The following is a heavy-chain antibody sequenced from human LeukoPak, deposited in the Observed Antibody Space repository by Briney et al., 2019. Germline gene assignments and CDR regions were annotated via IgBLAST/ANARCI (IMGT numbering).Heavy chain of an antibody. CDR2: IWYDGSQE. CDR3: ARDPSRYAFDI. Sequence: GSLRLSCATSGFTFSSYGFHWVRQAPGKGLEWVTAIWYDGSQEYYADSMKGRFTISRDTSKNTLYLQMNSLRAEDTAVYYCARDPSRYAFDIWGQGTMVTVSS. CDR1: GFTFSSYG. V-gene: IGHV3-33*01. J-gene: IGHJ3*02.